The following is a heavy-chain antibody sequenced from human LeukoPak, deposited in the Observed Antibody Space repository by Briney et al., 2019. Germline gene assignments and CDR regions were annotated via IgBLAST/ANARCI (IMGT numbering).Heavy chain of an antibody. D-gene: IGHD4-17*01. J-gene: IGHJ4*02. Sequence: ASVKVSCKASGYTFTSYDINWVRQATGQGLEWMGWMNPNSGNTGYAQKFQGRVTMTRNTSISTAYMELSSLRSEDTAVYYCARAALDYGDYDGYWGQGTLVTVSS. V-gene: IGHV1-8*01. CDR3: ARAALDYGDYDGY. CDR2: MNPNSGNT. CDR1: GYTFTSYD.